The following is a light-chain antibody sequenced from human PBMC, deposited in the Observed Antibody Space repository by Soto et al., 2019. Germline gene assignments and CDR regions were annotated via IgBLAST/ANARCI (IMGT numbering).Light chain of an antibody. J-gene: IGKJ1*01. CDR2: DAS. Sequence: DIQMTQSPSTLSASVGDRVTITCRASQSIDRWLAWYQQRPGKAPELMIYDASILQGGVPSRFSGSGSGTEFTLSISSLQPGDFATYYCQQYKTSWTFGQGTKVEMK. V-gene: IGKV1-5*01. CDR3: QQYKTSWT. CDR1: QSIDRW.